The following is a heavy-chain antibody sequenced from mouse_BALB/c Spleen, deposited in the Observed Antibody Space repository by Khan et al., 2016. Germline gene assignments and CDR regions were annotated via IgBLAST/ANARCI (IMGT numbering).Heavy chain of an antibody. CDR3: ARLEDI. Sequence: VQLLESGPGLVAPSQSLSITCTVSGFSLTSYGVHWVRQPPGKGLEWLGVIWAGGSTNYNSARMSRLSSSKDNSKSQVFLKMNGLQTDDRAMYYCARLEDIWGQGTTLTVSS. J-gene: IGHJ2*01. V-gene: IGHV2-9*02. CDR2: IWAGGST. CDR1: GFSLTSYG.